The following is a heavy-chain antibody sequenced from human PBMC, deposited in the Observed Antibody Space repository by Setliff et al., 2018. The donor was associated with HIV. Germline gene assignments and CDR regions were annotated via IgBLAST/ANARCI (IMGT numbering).Heavy chain of an antibody. V-gene: IGHV1-18*01. J-gene: IGHJ3*02. Sequence: ASVKVSCKASGYTFTSYGISWVRQAPGQGLEWMGWISAYNGNTNYAQKLQGRVTMTTDTSTSTAYMELRSLRPDDTAVYYCARDHWLQSPHDAFDIWGQGTMVTVSS. CDR2: ISAYNGNT. CDR3: ARDHWLQSPHDAFDI. CDR1: GYTFTSYG. D-gene: IGHD5-12*01.